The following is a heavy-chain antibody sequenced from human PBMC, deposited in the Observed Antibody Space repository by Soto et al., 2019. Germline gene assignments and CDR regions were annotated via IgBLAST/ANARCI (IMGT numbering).Heavy chain of an antibody. Sequence: PSETLSLTCAVSGSPISSGYYWGWIRQPPGKGLEWIGIIHHSGSTYYNPSLRSRITISVDTSKNQFSLKMPSVTAADTAVYYCARSSGYVPGGYWGQGILVTVSS. CDR1: GSPISSGYY. J-gene: IGHJ4*02. CDR2: IHHSGST. CDR3: ARSSGYVPGGY. V-gene: IGHV4-38-2*01. D-gene: IGHD5-12*01.